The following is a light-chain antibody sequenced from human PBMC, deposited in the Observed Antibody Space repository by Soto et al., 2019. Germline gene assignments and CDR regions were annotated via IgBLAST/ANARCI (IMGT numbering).Light chain of an antibody. CDR1: QSVITY. J-gene: IGKJ1*01. Sequence: EIVLTQSPATVSLSQGERATLSCRASQSVITYLAWYQQKPGQAPRLLIYDASNRATGIPDRFSGSGSGTDFTLTISRLEPEDFAVYNCQQYGTSPPTFGQGTKVDIK. CDR2: DAS. CDR3: QQYGTSPPT. V-gene: IGKV3-20*01.